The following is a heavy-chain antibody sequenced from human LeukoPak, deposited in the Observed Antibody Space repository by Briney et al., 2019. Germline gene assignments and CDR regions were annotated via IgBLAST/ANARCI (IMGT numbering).Heavy chain of an antibody. D-gene: IGHD3-22*01. CDR1: GGSISSSNW. V-gene: IGHV4-4*02. Sequence: SETLSLTCAVSGGSISSSNWWSWVRQPPGKGLEWIGEIYHSGSTNYNPSLKSRVTISVDKSKNQFSLKPSSVTAADTAVYYYARDMYYYDSSGTDAFDIWGQGTMVTVSS. J-gene: IGHJ3*02. CDR3: ARDMYYYDSSGTDAFDI. CDR2: IYHSGST.